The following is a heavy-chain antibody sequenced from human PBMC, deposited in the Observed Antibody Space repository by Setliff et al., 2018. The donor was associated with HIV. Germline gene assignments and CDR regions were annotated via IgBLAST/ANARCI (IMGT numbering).Heavy chain of an antibody. V-gene: IGHV1-8*02. D-gene: IGHD3-22*01. CDR3: ARARTDHYDRGRRSHYYIDV. J-gene: IGHJ6*03. CDR1: GYTFTNYD. CDR2: MNPGSRNT. Sequence: ASVKVSCKPSGYTFTNYDIDWVRQAAGQGLEWMGWMNPGSRNTGYAQRLEGSVTMTWDTSISTAYMELNNVKFEDTAVYYCARARTDHYDRGRRSHYYIDVWARGATVTVSS.